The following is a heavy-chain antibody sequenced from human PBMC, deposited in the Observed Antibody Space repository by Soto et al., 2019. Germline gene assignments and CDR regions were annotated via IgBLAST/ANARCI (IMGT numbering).Heavy chain of an antibody. D-gene: IGHD1-20*01. J-gene: IGHJ5*01. Sequence: SETLSLTCNVSGGSIGGYYWNWIRQSPGGGLEWIGSILYSGNTNYNPSLSSRVTISVDPSKNQFSLKVHSVNAADTAIYYCAKSRGITGTTFNWFDSWGQGTQVTVSS. CDR2: ILYSGNT. CDR3: AKSRGITGTTFNWFDS. CDR1: GGSIGGYY. V-gene: IGHV4-59*01.